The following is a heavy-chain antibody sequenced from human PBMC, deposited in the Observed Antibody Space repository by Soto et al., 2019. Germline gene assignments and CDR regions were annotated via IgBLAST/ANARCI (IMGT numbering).Heavy chain of an antibody. J-gene: IGHJ4*02. CDR3: ATVRRSHLVRGEDY. V-gene: IGHV3-23*01. CDR1: GFTFSSYA. CDR2: ISGSGGST. D-gene: IGHD3-10*01. Sequence: EVQLLESGGGLVQPGGSLRLSCAASGFTFSSYAMRLVRQAPGKGLEWVSAISGSGGSTYYADPVKGRFTISRDNSKNTLYLQMNSLRAEDTAVYYCATVRRSHLVRGEDYWGQGTLVTVSS.